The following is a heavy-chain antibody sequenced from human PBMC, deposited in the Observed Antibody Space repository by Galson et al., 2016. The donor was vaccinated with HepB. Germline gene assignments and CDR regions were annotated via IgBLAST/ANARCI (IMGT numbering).Heavy chain of an antibody. Sequence: SLRLSCAAFGFTFTSYGMHWVRQAPGKGLEWVAVIWSDGRNKYYADSVKGRFTISRDNSKNTLYLQMNSLRAEETAVYYCARGSGATNWGGYFDYCGQGTRVTVSA. J-gene: IGHJ4*02. V-gene: IGHV3-33*01. CDR2: IWSDGRNK. D-gene: IGHD1-26*01. CDR1: GFTFTSYG. CDR3: ARGSGATNWGGYFDY.